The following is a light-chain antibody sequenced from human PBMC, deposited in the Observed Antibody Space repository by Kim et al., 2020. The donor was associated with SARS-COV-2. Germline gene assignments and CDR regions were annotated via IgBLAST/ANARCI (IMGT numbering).Light chain of an antibody. V-gene: IGKV3-15*01. CDR1: HIIRSD. CDR3: QQYSDWPLT. CDR2: GIS. Sequence: EVVMTQSPATLSVSPGERATLSCRASHIIRSDFLAWYQQKPGQAPRLLIYGISNRATGVPARFSGSGSGTEFSLTISSLQSEDFAVYYCQQYSDWPLTFGGGTKLEI. J-gene: IGKJ4*01.